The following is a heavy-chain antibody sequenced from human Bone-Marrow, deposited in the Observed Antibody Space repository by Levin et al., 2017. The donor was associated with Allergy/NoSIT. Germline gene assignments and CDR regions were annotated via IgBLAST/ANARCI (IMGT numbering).Heavy chain of an antibody. CDR3: VMGSIYYYYGMDV. D-gene: IGHD2-8*01. CDR1: GFTFSSYA. J-gene: IGHJ6*02. V-gene: IGHV3-23*01. CDR2: ISGSGGST. Sequence: GGSLRLSCAASGFTFSSYAMSWVRQAPGKGLEWVSAISGSGGSTYYADSVKGRFTISRDNSKNTLYLQMNSLRAEDTAVYYCVMGSIYYYYGMDVWGQGTTVTVSS.